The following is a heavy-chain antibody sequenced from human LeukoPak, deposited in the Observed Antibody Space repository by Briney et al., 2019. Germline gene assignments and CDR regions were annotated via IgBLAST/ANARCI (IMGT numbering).Heavy chain of an antibody. CDR2: INPYSGGT. CDR3: ARGVYGGNSDY. CDR1: GYTFTGYS. D-gene: IGHD4-23*01. V-gene: IGHV1-2*02. J-gene: IGHJ4*02. Sequence: APVTVSCKASGYTFTGYSMHWVRQAPGQGLEWMGWINPYSGGTNYAQKFQGRVTMTRDTSTSTAYMELSSLRFDDTAVYYCARGVYGGNSDYWGQGTLVTVSS.